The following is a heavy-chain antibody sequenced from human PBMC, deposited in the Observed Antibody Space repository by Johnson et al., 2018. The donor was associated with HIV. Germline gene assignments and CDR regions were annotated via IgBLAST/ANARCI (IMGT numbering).Heavy chain of an antibody. Sequence: VQLVESGGGLVQPGGSLRLSCAASGFTFSSYAMSWVRQAPGKGLEWVSAISGSGGSTYYADSVKGRFTISRDTSKNTLYLQMNSLRAEDTAVYYCAKDPPLCGGVCSDSFDVWGQGTLVTVSS. J-gene: IGHJ3*01. CDR3: AKDPPLCGGVCSDSFDV. CDR2: ISGSGGST. D-gene: IGHD2-8*02. CDR1: GFTFSSYA. V-gene: IGHV3-23*04.